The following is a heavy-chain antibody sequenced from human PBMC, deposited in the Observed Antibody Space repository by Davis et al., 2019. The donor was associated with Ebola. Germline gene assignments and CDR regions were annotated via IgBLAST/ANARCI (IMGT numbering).Heavy chain of an antibody. CDR2: ISAYNGNT. V-gene: IGHV1-18*01. J-gene: IGHJ5*02. Sequence: AASVKVSCKASGYTFTRYGISWVRQAPGQGLEWMGWISAYNGNTNYAQNLKGRVTMTTDTSTSTAYMEVRSLRYDDTAVYYCARAVTMVLPSGWFDPWGQGTLATVSS. CDR1: GYTFTRYG. CDR3: ARAVTMVLPSGWFDP. D-gene: IGHD3-10*01.